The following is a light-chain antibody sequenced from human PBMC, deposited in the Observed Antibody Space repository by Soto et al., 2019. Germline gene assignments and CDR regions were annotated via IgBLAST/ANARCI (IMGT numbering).Light chain of an antibody. J-gene: IGKJ4*01. CDR2: GAS. CDR3: QQYDDWLRLT. V-gene: IGKV3D-15*01. CDR1: QSVNIY. Sequence: EIVMTQSPATLSVSPGERATLSCRASQSVNIYLAWYQQKPGQAPRLLIFGASYRATGSPARFSGSESGTECNITISSLQYEDFAVYFCQQYDDWLRLTFGGGTKVEIK.